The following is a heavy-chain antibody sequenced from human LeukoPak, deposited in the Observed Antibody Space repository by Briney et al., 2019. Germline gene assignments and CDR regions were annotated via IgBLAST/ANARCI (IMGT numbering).Heavy chain of an antibody. CDR1: GFSVTSNH. Sequence: GGSLRLSCAASGFSVTSNHMSWVRQAPGKGLEWVSVLYGGVSTFYPDSVKGRFTISRGTSKNVVYLQMNTVRAEDTAVYFCAKGTDFWSGYSFDHWGQGVLVTVSS. J-gene: IGHJ4*02. CDR3: AKGTDFWSGYSFDH. D-gene: IGHD3-3*01. CDR2: LYGGVST. V-gene: IGHV3-53*01.